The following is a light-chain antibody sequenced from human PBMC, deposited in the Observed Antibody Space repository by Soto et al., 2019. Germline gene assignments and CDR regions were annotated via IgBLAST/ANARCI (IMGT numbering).Light chain of an antibody. J-gene: IGKJ5*01. CDR2: GAS. CDR1: QSVGSSF. Sequence: DIVMTQSAATLSVSPGERATLSCRASQSVGSSFLAWYQQKPGQAPRLLIYGASSRATGIPDRFSGTGSETDFTLTISRLGPEDFAVYYCQQYDNSPITFGQGTRLEI. CDR3: QQYDNSPIT. V-gene: IGKV3-20*01.